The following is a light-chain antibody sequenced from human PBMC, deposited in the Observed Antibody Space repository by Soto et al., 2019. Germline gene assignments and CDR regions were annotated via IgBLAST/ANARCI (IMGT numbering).Light chain of an antibody. CDR2: AAS. CDR1: QSITTY. Sequence: DIRLTRPPSSLSASVGDKATLTCRERQSITTYLNWDRQKPGKAPKLLIYAASSLQSGVPSRFSGSGSETEFTLSISSLQPEDFATYFCQQIYSAPLTFGGGTKVDIK. V-gene: IGKV1-39*01. J-gene: IGKJ4*01. CDR3: QQIYSAPLT.